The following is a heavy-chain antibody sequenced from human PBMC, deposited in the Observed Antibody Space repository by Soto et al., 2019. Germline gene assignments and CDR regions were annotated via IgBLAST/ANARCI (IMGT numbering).Heavy chain of an antibody. J-gene: IGHJ6*02. CDR2: ISFDGSEK. Sequence: QVQLVESGGGVGQPGGSLRLSCAGSGFSFSSYGIHWDRQAPGKGLEWVAIISFDGSEKYYADSLKGRFTISRDNSDNTXXPQMNGLRIEDTAVYYCARDDRISTMSYNHYGMDVWGQGTTVTVSS. V-gene: IGHV3-30*03. D-gene: IGHD2-2*01. CDR1: GFSFSSYG. CDR3: ARDDRISTMSYNHYGMDV.